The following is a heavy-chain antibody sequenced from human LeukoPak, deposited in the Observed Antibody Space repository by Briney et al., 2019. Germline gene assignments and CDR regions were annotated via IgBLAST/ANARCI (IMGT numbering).Heavy chain of an antibody. CDR2: IYYSGDT. Sequence: PSETLSLTCSVSGDSISSYYWSWIRQPPGKGPEWIGYIYYSGDTKYNPSLKSRVTISVDTSKNQFSLNLSSVTAADTAVYYCARHRGVSYYDAFDIWGQGTVVTVSS. J-gene: IGHJ3*02. CDR3: ARHRGVSYYDAFDI. D-gene: IGHD1-26*01. V-gene: IGHV4-59*08. CDR1: GDSISSYY.